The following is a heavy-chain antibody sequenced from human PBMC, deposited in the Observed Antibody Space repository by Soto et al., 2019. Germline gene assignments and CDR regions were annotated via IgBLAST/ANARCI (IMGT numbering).Heavy chain of an antibody. CDR2: ISYDGSNS. J-gene: IGHJ3*02. CDR1: GFTFSSFA. CDR3: AKLPGYYYESTAYSNTFHM. Sequence: QVQLVESGGGVVQPGRSLRVSCVASGFTFSSFAFHWVRQAPGKGLEWVAVISYDGSNSDYAESVKGRFTISRDNSKNSLYLQMHSLRAEDTAVYYCAKLPGYYYESTAYSNTFHMWGPGTMVTVSS. D-gene: IGHD3-22*01. V-gene: IGHV3-30*18.